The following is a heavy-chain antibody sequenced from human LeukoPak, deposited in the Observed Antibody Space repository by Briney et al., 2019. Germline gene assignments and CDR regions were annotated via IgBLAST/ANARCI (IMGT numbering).Heavy chain of an antibody. D-gene: IGHD6-19*01. CDR1: AFTFSSYW. J-gene: IGHJ4*02. CDR2: IRQDGNEQ. V-gene: IGHV3-7*01. Sequence: PGGSLRPSCAAAAFTFSSYWMTWVRQAPGKGREWVANIRQDGNEQSSMDSVKGRFTISRDNAKNSLFLQMNSLRAEDTAVYYCARAPYSGGWYLMYWGQGTLVTVSS. CDR3: ARAPYSGGWYLMY.